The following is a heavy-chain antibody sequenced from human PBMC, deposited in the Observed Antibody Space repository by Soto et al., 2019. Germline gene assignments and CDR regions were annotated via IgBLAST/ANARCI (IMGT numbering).Heavy chain of an antibody. V-gene: IGHV3-30-3*01. CDR2: ISYDGSNQ. D-gene: IGHD6-19*01. Sequence: PGGSLRLSCAASGFSFSRHGMHWVRQAPGKGLEWVAVISYDGSNQDYADSVKGRFSISRDNSKNTVYLQMNSLRVEDSAVYYCARDRSSTYYYYGMDLWGQGTTVNV. CDR3: ARDRSSTYYYYGMDL. J-gene: IGHJ6*02. CDR1: GFSFSRHG.